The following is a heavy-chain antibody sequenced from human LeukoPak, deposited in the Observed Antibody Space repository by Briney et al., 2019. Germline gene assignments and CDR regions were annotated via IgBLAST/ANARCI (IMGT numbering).Heavy chain of an antibody. J-gene: IGHJ4*02. D-gene: IGHD5-18*01. CDR3: ARDLSGYSYGFGGDL. CDR2: MYSVGST. CDR1: GFTISANF. Sequence: PGGSLRLSCAASGFTISANFMSWVRQAPGKGLEWASIMYSVGSTFYADSVKGRFTISRDPSKNSLDLQMDSLRVDDTAVYYCARDLSGYSYGFGGDLWGQGTLVTVSS. V-gene: IGHV3-66*01.